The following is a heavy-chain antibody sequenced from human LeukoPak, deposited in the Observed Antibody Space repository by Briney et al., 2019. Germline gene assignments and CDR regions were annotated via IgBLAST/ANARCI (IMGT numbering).Heavy chain of an antibody. V-gene: IGHV4-59*05. CDR2: IYYSGST. J-gene: IGHJ4*02. CDR3: STRTFGATGDY. Sequence: PSETLSLTCTVSGGSISSYYWSWIRQPPGKGLEWIGSIYYSGSTYYNPSLKSRVTISVDTSKNQFSLKLSSVTAADTAVYYCSTRTFGATGDYWGQGTLVTVSS. D-gene: IGHD1-26*01. CDR1: GGSISSYY.